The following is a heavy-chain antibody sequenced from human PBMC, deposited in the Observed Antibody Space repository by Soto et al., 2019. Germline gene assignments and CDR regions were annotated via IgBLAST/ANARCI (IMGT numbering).Heavy chain of an antibody. CDR1: GFTLSDYY. J-gene: IGHJ4*02. Sequence: EVQLVESGGGLVQPGGSLRLSCAASGFTLSDYYMHWARQAPWKGLVWVSRISNDGSNTDYADSVKGRFTISRDNAKNTMHLQMNSLRAEHSAVYYCARGPHCSSSGCYSYFDIWGQGTLVTVSS. V-gene: IGHV3-74*01. CDR2: ISNDGSNT. CDR3: ARGPHCSSSGCYSYFDI. D-gene: IGHD2-2*01.